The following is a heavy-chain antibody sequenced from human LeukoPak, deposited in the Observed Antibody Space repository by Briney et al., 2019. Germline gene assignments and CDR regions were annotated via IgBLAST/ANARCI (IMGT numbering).Heavy chain of an antibody. J-gene: IGHJ4*02. D-gene: IGHD5-12*01. CDR2: ISGRADST. Sequence: GESLRLSCVASGFIFSSYAMTWVRQTPGKGLEWVSGISGRADSTYYADSVKGRFTISIDNSKNTLYLQMNSLRADDTAVYYCAKLTVATFRSLFDSWGQGTLVAVSS. V-gene: IGHV3-23*01. CDR1: GFIFSSYA. CDR3: AKLTVATFRSLFDS.